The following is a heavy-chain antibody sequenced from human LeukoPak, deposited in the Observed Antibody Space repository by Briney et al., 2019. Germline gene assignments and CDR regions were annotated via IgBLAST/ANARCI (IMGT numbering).Heavy chain of an antibody. CDR2: FHHSGGT. CDR3: ARNGAFAVEY. D-gene: IGHD1-1*01. Sequence: SETLSPTCAVSGGSISGPNWWSWVRQPPGKGLEWIGEFHHSGGTNYNPSLKSRVTISIDKSNNQFSLKLTSVTAADTAVYYCARNGAFAVEYWGRGSLVTVSS. J-gene: IGHJ4*02. CDR1: GGSISGPNW. V-gene: IGHV4-4*02.